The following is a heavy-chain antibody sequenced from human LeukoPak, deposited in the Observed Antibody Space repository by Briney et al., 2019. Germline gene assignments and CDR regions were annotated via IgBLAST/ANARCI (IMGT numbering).Heavy chain of an antibody. CDR1: GYTFTSHY. V-gene: IGHV1-46*01. CDR3: ARDGWSRAVAGGFEN. D-gene: IGHD6-19*01. Sequence: ASVKVSFKASGYTFTSHYIHWVRQAHGQGLEWMGIINPSGGSTSYAQKFQGRVIMTRDKSTRTVYIELSSLRSEDTAVYNCARDGWSRAVAGGFENWGQGTLVSVSS. CDR2: INPSGGST. J-gene: IGHJ4*02.